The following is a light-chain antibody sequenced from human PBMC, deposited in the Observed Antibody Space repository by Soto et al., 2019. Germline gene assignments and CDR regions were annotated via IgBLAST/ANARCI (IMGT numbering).Light chain of an antibody. CDR3: CSYAGSFTFA. J-gene: IGLJ1*01. CDR2: DVI. V-gene: IGLV2-11*01. CDR1: SSDVGGYNY. Sequence: SVLTQPRSVSGSPGQSVTISCTGTSSDVGGYNYVSWYQQHPGTAPKLMIYDVIKRPSGVPDRFSGSKSGNTASLTISGLQAEDEADYYCCSYAGSFTFAFGTGTKVTVL.